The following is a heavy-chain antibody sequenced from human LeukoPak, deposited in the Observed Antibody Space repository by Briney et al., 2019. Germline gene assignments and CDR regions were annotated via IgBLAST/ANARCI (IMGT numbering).Heavy chain of an antibody. CDR1: GFIFSSYS. CDR2: ISSSSSTI. CDR3: ARGSITMVRGVMSVYYYGLDV. V-gene: IGHV3-48*02. J-gene: IGHJ6*02. D-gene: IGHD3-10*01. Sequence: GGSLRLSCGSSGFIFSSYSMNWVRQAPGKGLEWVSYISSSSSTIYYADSVKGRFTISRDNAKNSLYLQMNSLRDEDTAVYFCARGSITMVRGVMSVYYYGLDVWGQGTTVTVSS.